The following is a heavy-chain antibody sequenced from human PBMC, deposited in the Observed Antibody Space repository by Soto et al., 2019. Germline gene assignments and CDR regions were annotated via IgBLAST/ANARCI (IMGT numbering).Heavy chain of an antibody. D-gene: IGHD3-10*01. J-gene: IGHJ3*02. V-gene: IGHV1-3*01. Sequence: ASVKVSCKASGYTFTSYAMHWVRQAPGQRLEWMGWINAGNGNTKYSQKFQGRVTITRDTSASTAYMELSSLRSEDTAVYYCARPITMVRGVMYAFDIWGQGTMVTVSS. CDR2: INAGNGNT. CDR1: GYTFTSYA. CDR3: ARPITMVRGVMYAFDI.